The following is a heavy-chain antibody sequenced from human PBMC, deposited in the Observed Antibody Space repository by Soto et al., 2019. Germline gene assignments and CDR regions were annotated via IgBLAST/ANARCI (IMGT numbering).Heavy chain of an antibody. J-gene: IGHJ4*02. Sequence: QVQLVESGGGVVQPGRSLRLSCAASGFIFSNYVMYWVRQAPGNGLEWVAFMSYDGTTKSYADSVKGRFTISRDNSQNTLYLQMNSLRPEDTGVYYCAREVLWSRYFDYWGQGTLVTVSS. CDR2: MSYDGTTK. V-gene: IGHV3-30-3*01. D-gene: IGHD3-10*01. CDR3: AREVLWSRYFDY. CDR1: GFIFSNYV.